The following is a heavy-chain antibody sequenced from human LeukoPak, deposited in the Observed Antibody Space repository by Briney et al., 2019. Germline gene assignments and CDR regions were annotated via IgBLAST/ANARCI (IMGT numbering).Heavy chain of an antibody. D-gene: IGHD6-13*01. CDR3: ATYSSSYYYFVY. V-gene: IGHV3-15*01. CDR2: IKSKAHGGTT. J-gene: IGHJ4*02. Sequence: GGSLRLSCAASGFTFSNAYMSWVRQAPGKGLEWVGRIKSKAHGGTTEYAAPVKGRFTISRDDSKITLFLQMISLQTEDAALYYCATYSSSYYYFVYWGQGTLVTVSS. CDR1: GFTFSNAY.